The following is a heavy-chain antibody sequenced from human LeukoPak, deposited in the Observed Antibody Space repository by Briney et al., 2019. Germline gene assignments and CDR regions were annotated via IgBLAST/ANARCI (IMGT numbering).Heavy chain of an antibody. Sequence: PGGSLRLSCAASGFTFSSYMNWVRQAPGKGLEWVSSISSTSSYIYYADSVKGRFTISRDNSNNTLYLQMNSLRAEDTAVYYCARDPKYSNSWFFDYWGQGTLVTVSS. D-gene: IGHD6-13*01. CDR3: ARDPKYSNSWFFDY. V-gene: IGHV3-21*01. CDR1: GFTFSSY. J-gene: IGHJ4*02. CDR2: ISSTSSYI.